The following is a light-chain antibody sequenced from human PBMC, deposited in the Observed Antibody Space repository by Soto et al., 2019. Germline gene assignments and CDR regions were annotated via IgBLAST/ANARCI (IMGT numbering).Light chain of an antibody. Sequence: EIVMTQSPATLSVSPGERATFSCRASQSVSSNLAWYQQKPGQAPRLLIYGASTRATGIPARFSGSGSGTEFTLTISSLQSEDFAVYYCQQYNNWLGTWTFGQGTKVEIK. V-gene: IGKV3-15*01. CDR2: GAS. CDR3: QQYNNWLGTWT. J-gene: IGKJ1*01. CDR1: QSVSSN.